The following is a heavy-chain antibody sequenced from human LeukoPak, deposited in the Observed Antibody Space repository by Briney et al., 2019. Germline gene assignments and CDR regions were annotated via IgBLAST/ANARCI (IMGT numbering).Heavy chain of an antibody. V-gene: IGHV4-59*01. D-gene: IGHD5-24*01. J-gene: IGHJ4*02. CDR2: IYYSGST. CDR3: ASSRDGYNWGFDY. CDR1: GGSISSYS. Sequence: SETLSLTCTVSGGSISSYSWSWIRQPPGKGLEWIGYIYYSGSTNYNPSLKSRVTISVDTSKNQFSLKLSSVTAADTAVYYCASSRDGYNWGFDYWGQGTLVTVSS.